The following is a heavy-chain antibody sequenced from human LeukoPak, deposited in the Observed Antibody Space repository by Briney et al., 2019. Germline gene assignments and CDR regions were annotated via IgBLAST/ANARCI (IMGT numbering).Heavy chain of an antibody. D-gene: IGHD3-22*01. Sequence: SETLSLTCTVSGGSISSHYWSWIRQPPGKGLEWSGYIYYSGSTNYNPSLKSRVTISVDTSKNQFSLKLSSVTAADTAVYYCARVSYYDSSGYYQYYYYYYMDVWGKGTTVTVSS. CDR3: ARVSYYDSSGYYQYYYYYYMDV. CDR2: IYYSGST. J-gene: IGHJ6*03. V-gene: IGHV4-59*11. CDR1: GGSISSHY.